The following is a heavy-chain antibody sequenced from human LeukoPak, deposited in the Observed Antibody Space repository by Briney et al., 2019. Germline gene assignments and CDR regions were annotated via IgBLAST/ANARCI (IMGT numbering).Heavy chain of an antibody. Sequence: SSETLSLTCAVYGGSFSGYYWSWIRQPPGKGLEWIGEINHSGSTNYNPSLKSRVTISVDTSKNQFSLKLSSVTAADTAVYYCARRASGYDYPYYYYYMDVWGKGTTVTISS. D-gene: IGHD5-12*01. J-gene: IGHJ6*03. CDR2: INHSGST. CDR3: ARRASGYDYPYYYYYMDV. V-gene: IGHV4-34*01. CDR1: GGSFSGYY.